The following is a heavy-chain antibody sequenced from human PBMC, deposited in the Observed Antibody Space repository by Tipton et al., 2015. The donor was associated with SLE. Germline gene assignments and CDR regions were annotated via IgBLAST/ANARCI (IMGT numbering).Heavy chain of an antibody. CDR2: INHSGST. J-gene: IGHJ4*02. CDR3: ARRRIGTPIRFDY. Sequence: TLSLTCAVYGGSFSGYYWSWIRQPPGKGLEWIGEINHSGSTNYNPSLKSRVTISVDTSKNQFSLKLSSVTAADTAVYYCARRRIGTPIRFDYWGQGTLVTVSS. CDR1: GGSFSGYY. D-gene: IGHD6-13*01. V-gene: IGHV4-34*01.